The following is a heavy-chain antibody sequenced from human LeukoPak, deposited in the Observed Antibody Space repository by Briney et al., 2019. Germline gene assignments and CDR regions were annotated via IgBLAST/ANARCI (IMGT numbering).Heavy chain of an antibody. CDR1: GFTVSSNY. D-gene: IGHD3-10*01. V-gene: IGHV3-53*01. J-gene: IGHJ4*02. Sequence: AGGSLRLSCAASGFTVSSNYMSWVRQAPGKGLEWVSVIYSGGSTYYADSVKGRFTISRDNSKNTLDLQMNSLRAEDTAVYYCARVLWFGGFFFDYWGQGTLVTVSS. CDR2: IYSGGST. CDR3: ARVLWFGGFFFDY.